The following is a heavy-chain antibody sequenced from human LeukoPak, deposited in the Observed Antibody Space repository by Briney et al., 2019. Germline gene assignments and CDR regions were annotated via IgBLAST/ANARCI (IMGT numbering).Heavy chain of an antibody. V-gene: IGHV3-33*01. D-gene: IGHD3-16*01. CDR3: ARGGLGGDNWFDP. Sequence: PGGSLRLSCAASGFTFSRNGMHWVRQAPGKGLDWVAVIWFDGSNKLYADSVRGRFTISRDNAKNSLYLQMNSLRAEDTAVYYCARGGLGGDNWFDPWGQGTLVTVSS. CDR1: GFTFSRNG. CDR2: IWFDGSNK. J-gene: IGHJ5*02.